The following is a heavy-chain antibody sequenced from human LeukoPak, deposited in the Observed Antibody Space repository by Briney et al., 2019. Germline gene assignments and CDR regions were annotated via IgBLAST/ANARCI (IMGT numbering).Heavy chain of an antibody. V-gene: IGHV4-30-2*01. J-gene: IGHJ5*02. CDR1: GGSISSGGYS. Sequence: SETLSLTCAVSGGSISSGGYSWSWIRQPPGKGLEWIGYIYHSGSTYYNPSLKSRVTISVDRSKNQFSLKLSSVTAADTAVYSCARGEMVRGVINPWGQGTLVTVSS. CDR3: ARGEMVRGVINP. CDR2: IYHSGST. D-gene: IGHD3-10*01.